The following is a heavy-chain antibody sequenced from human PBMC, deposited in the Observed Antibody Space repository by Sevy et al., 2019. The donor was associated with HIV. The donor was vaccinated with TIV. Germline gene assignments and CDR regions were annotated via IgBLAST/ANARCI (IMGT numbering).Heavy chain of an antibody. Sequence: GGSLRLSCAASGFTVSSNYMSWVRQAPGKGLEWVSVIYSGGSTYYADSVKGRFTISRDNSKNTLYLQMNSLRAEDTAVYYCASSLGGYSYGLDYYMDVWGKGTTVTVSS. V-gene: IGHV3-53*01. CDR2: IYSGGST. J-gene: IGHJ6*03. D-gene: IGHD5-18*01. CDR3: ASSLGGYSYGLDYYMDV. CDR1: GFTVSSNY.